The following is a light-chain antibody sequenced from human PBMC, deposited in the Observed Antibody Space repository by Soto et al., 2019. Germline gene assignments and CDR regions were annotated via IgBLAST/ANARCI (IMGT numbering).Light chain of an antibody. V-gene: IGLV2-11*01. CDR2: CVC. CDR1: SSDLDAYKY. CDR3: CSYAGSYTWV. Sequence: QPALTQPRPVSGSPAQPVTISCTGTSSDLDAYKYASPYQHYPGEAPKVMIYCVCQGRSGVADRFSGTKSGNTASLTISGLQAEDEADYYCCSYAGSYTWVFGSGTKVTVL. J-gene: IGLJ1*01.